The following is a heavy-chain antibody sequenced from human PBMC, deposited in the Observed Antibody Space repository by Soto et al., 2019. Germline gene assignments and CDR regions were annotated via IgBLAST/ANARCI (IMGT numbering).Heavy chain of an antibody. CDR1: GFTFDDYA. CDR3: GKGWQLDAFDI. V-gene: IGHV3-43*02. J-gene: IGHJ3*02. CDR2: ISGDGGST. D-gene: IGHD6-6*01. Sequence: GGSLRLSCAASGFTFDDYAMHWVRQAPGKGLEWVSLISGDGGSTYYADSVKGRFTISRDNSKNSLYLQMNSLRTEYTALYYGGKGWQLDAFDIWGQGTMVTVSS.